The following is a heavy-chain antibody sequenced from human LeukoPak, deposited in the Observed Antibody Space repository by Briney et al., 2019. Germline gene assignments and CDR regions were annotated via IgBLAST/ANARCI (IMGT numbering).Heavy chain of an antibody. Sequence: GASVKVSCKASGYTFTGYYMHWVRQAPGQGLEWMGWINPNSGGTNYAQKLQGRVTMTTDTSTSTAYMELRSLRSDDTAVYYCARGYYDFWSVSENDYWGQGTLVTVSS. CDR1: GYTFTGYY. J-gene: IGHJ4*02. D-gene: IGHD3-3*01. V-gene: IGHV1-2*02. CDR2: INPNSGGT. CDR3: ARGYYDFWSVSENDY.